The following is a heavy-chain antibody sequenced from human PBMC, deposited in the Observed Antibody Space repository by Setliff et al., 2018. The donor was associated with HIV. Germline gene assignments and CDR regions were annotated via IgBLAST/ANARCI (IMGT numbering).Heavy chain of an antibody. CDR3: ARGYCSSTSCQYYLNY. Sequence: ASVKVSCKASGYTFTSYGISWVRQAPGQGLEWMGWINANKGNTKYSQKFQGRVTITWDTSASAAYMELSSLRSEDTAVYYCARGYCSSTSCQYYLNYWGQGTLVTVSS. CDR2: INANKGNT. J-gene: IGHJ4*02. D-gene: IGHD2-2*01. V-gene: IGHV1-18*01. CDR1: GYTFTSYG.